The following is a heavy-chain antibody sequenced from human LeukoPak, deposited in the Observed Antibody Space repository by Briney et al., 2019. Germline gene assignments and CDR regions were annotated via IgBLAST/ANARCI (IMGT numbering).Heavy chain of an antibody. D-gene: IGHD2-15*01. CDR3: ARGRCSGGSCLPYYYYYMDV. CDR2: ISAYNGNT. V-gene: IGHV1-18*01. J-gene: IGHJ6*03. Sequence: ASVKVSCKASGYTFTSYGISWVRQAPGQGLEWMGWISAYNGNTNYAQKLQGRVTMTTDTSTSTAYMELTSLRSDDTAVYYCARGRCSGGSCLPYYYYYMDVWGKGTTVTVSS. CDR1: GYTFTSYG.